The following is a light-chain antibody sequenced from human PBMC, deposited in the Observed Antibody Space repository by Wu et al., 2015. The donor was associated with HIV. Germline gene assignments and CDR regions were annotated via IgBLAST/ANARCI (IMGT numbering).Light chain of an antibody. Sequence: EIVLTQSPGTLSLSPGQRATLSCRASQSVSSNYLAWYQQKPGQPPRLLIYGASSRATGIPDRFSGGGSGTDFTLTISRVEPEDCAVYFCQQYVASGYSFGQGTKVGDQT. CDR2: GAS. J-gene: IGKJ2*03. CDR3: QQYVASGYS. V-gene: IGKV3-20*01. CDR1: QSVSSNY.